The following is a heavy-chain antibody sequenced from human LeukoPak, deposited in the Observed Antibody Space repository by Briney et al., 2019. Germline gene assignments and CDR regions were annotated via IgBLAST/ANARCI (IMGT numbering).Heavy chain of an antibody. CDR2: IYYSGST. D-gene: IGHD5-12*01. CDR3: ARVPWQYYFDY. V-gene: IGHV4-59*01. Sequence: PSETLSLTCAVYGGSFSGYYWSWIRQPPGKGLEWIGYIYYSGSTNYNPSLKSRVTISVDTSKNQFSLKLSSVTAADTAVYYCARVPWQYYFDYWGQGTLVTVSS. J-gene: IGHJ4*02. CDR1: GGSFSGYY.